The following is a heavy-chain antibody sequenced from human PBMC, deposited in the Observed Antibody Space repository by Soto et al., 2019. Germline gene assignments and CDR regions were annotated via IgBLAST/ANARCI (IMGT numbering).Heavy chain of an antibody. CDR1: GFSLSTSGVG. V-gene: IGHV2-5*02. D-gene: IGHD2-21*02. Sequence: QITLKESGPTLVRPTQPLTLTCTFSGFSLSTSGVGVGWIRQPPGKALEWLALIYWDDDKRYSPSLKSRLTITTDTSKNQVVLTLTNMDPVDTATYYCAHSRCGGDCLHSYSSHDYYGMDVWAQGTTVTVSS. J-gene: IGHJ6*02. CDR3: AHSRCGGDCLHSYSSHDYYGMDV. CDR2: IYWDDDK.